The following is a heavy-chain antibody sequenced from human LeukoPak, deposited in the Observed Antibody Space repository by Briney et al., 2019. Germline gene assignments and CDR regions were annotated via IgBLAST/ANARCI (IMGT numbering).Heavy chain of an antibody. CDR3: ARDKGVVGANAAFDI. CDR1: GYTFTSYG. J-gene: IGHJ3*02. CDR2: IIPILGIA. V-gene: IGHV1-69*04. D-gene: IGHD1-26*01. Sequence: GASVKVSCKASGYTFTSYGISWVRQAPGQGLEWMGRIIPILGIANYAQKFQGRVTITADKSTSTAYMELSSLRSEDTAVYYCARDKGVVGANAAFDIWGQGTMVTVSS.